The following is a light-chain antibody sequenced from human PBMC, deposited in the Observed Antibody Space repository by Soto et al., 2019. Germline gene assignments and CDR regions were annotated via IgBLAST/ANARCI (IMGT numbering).Light chain of an antibody. J-gene: IGLJ3*02. CDR3: SSYTTRTTRV. Sequence: QSALTQHASVSGSPGQSITISCTGTSSDVGGYNYVSWYQQHPGKAPKLMIYEVSNRPSGVSDRFSGSKSGNTASLTISGLLAEDEADYYCSSYTTRTTRVFGGGTQLTVL. V-gene: IGLV2-14*01. CDR2: EVS. CDR1: SSDVGGYNY.